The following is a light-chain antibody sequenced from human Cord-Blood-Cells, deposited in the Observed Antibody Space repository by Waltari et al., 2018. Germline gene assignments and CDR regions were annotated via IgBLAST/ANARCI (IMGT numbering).Light chain of an antibody. J-gene: IGLJ2*01. CDR1: SSDVGSYNL. Sequence: QSALTQPASVSGSPGQSITISCTGTSSDVGSYNLVSWYQHHPGKTPKLMIYAGSKRPSGVSNRFSGSKSGNTASLTISGLQAEDEADYYCCSYAGSSTVVFGGGTKLTVL. CDR2: AGS. V-gene: IGLV2-23*01. CDR3: CSYAGSSTVV.